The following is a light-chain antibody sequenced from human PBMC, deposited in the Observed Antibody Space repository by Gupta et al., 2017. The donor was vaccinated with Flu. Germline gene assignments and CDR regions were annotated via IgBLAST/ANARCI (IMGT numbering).Light chain of an antibody. CDR1: QAVSFN. V-gene: IGKV3D-15*01. CDR3: QQYNIWPAWS. J-gene: IGKJ1*01. Sequence: DTLSVSPGERATLSCRASQAVSFNVAWYQQRPGQVPRLLIYGASTRATGTPARFSGSGSGTEFTLAISSLQSEDFAVYYCQQYNIWPAWSFGQGTKVEIK. CDR2: GAS.